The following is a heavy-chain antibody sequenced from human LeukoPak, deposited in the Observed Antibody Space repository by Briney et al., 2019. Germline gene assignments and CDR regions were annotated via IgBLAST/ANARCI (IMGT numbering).Heavy chain of an antibody. CDR3: AKVGVSGYGGNGHFDY. J-gene: IGHJ4*02. V-gene: IGHV3-23*01. CDR2: ISGSGGST. Sequence: GGSLRLSCAASGFTFSSYAMSWVRQAPGKGLEWVSAISGSGGSTYYADSVKGRFTISRDNPKNTLYLQMNSLRAEDTAVYYCAKVGVSGYGGNGHFDYWGQGTLVTVSS. CDR1: GFTFSSYA. D-gene: IGHD4-23*01.